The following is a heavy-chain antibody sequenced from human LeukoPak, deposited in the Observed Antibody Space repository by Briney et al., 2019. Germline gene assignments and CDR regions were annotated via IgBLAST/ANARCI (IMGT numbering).Heavy chain of an antibody. J-gene: IGHJ3*02. CDR1: GGSLSSYY. V-gene: IGHV4-59*01. CDR2: IYYSGST. CDR3: ARERIPYSSSPGAFDI. D-gene: IGHD6-6*01. Sequence: PSETLSLTCTVSGGSLSSYYWSWLRQPPGKGLEWIGYIYYSGSTNYNPSLKSRVTISVDTSKNQFSLKLSSVTAADTAVYYCARERIPYSSSPGAFDIWGQGTMVTVSS.